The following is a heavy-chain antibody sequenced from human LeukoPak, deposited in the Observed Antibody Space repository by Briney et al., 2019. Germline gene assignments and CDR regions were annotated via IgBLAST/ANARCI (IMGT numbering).Heavy chain of an antibody. J-gene: IGHJ4*02. CDR3: AKGDLYGSGSYTD. D-gene: IGHD3-10*01. Sequence: GGSLRLSCAASGFTFDDYTMHWVRQAPGKGLEWVSLISWDGGSTYYADSVKGRFTISRDNSKNALYLQMNSLRTEDTALYYCAKGDLYGSGSYTDWGQGTLVTVSS. CDR1: GFTFDDYT. CDR2: ISWDGGST. V-gene: IGHV3-43*01.